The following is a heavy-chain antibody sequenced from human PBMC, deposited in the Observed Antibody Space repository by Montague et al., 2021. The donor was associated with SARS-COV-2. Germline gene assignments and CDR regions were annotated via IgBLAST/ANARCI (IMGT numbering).Heavy chain of an antibody. CDR3: ARVFPRWLQFGAYFDY. D-gene: IGHD5-24*01. CDR2: SCINGGT. Sequence: SDTLSLTCTVSGGSISSYYWSWIRQPPGTGMEWIWYSCINGGTNYNPSLKSRVTISVATSKNQFSLKLGSVTAADTAVYDCARVFPRWLQFGAYFDYWGQGTLVTVSS. J-gene: IGHJ4*02. V-gene: IGHV4-59*07. CDR1: GGSISSYY.